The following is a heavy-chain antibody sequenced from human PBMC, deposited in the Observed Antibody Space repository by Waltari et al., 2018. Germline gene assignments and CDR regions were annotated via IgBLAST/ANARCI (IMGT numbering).Heavy chain of an antibody. CDR3: ARSRVAGSYYYYGMDV. D-gene: IGHD6-19*01. CDR1: GGSFSGYY. V-gene: IGHV4-34*01. Sequence: QVQLQQWGAGLLKPSETMSLTCAVYGGSFSGYYWRWLRQPPGKGLEWIGEINHSGSTNYNPSLKSRVTISVDTSKNQFSLKLSSVTAADTAVYYCARSRVAGSYYYYGMDVWGQGTTVTVSS. J-gene: IGHJ6*02. CDR2: INHSGST.